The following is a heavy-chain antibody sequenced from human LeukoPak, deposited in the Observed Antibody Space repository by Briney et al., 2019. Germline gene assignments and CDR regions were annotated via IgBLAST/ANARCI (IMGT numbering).Heavy chain of an antibody. CDR3: ARVATGTRSFDY. D-gene: IGHD1/OR15-1a*01. Sequence: ASVKVSCKASGYTFTAYDINWVRQAPGQGLEWMGRISAYNGNTNYEQKLQGRVTMTTDTSTRTAYMELRSLRSDDTAVHYCARVATGTRSFDYWGQGTLVTVSS. CDR2: ISAYNGNT. V-gene: IGHV1-18*01. CDR1: GYTFTAYD. J-gene: IGHJ4*02.